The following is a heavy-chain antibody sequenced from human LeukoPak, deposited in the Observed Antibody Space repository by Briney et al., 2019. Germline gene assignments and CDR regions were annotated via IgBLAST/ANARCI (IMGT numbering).Heavy chain of an antibody. Sequence: QTSETLSLTCTVSGGSVGSSTYYWGWIRQPPGKGLEWIASITYTGSTYNPSLKSRVTISVDTSKNQFSLKLSSATAADTAIYYCARLGYCTSTSCPRGQGTLVTVSS. J-gene: IGHJ5*02. CDR3: ARLGYCTSTSCP. CDR1: GGSVGSSTYY. D-gene: IGHD2-2*03. V-gene: IGHV4-39*01. CDR2: ITYTGST.